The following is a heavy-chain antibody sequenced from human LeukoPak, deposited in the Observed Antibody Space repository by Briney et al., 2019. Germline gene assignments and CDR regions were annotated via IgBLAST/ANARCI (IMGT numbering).Heavy chain of an antibody. D-gene: IGHD1-26*01. CDR3: ARFGSWELPRDY. V-gene: IGHV3-48*03. CDR2: ISSSGSTI. Sequence: GGYLRLSCAASGFTFSSYEMNWVRQAPGKGLEWVSYISSSGSTIYYADSVKGRFTISRDNAKNSLYLQMNSLRAEDTAVYYCARFGSWELPRDYWGQGTLVTVSS. J-gene: IGHJ4*02. CDR1: GFTFSSYE.